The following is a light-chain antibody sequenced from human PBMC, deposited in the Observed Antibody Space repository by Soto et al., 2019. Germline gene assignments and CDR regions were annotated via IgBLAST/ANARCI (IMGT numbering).Light chain of an antibody. CDR3: LQDYGDSWT. Sequence: PSSLSASVGEKIIITCRASRDVGSDVSWYQQKPGQAPKLLIYAASNLYTGVPSRFSGSRSGTEFTLTISSLQPEDFASYYCLQDYGDSWTFGQGTKVDIK. CDR2: AAS. CDR1: RDVGSD. V-gene: IGKV1-6*01. J-gene: IGKJ1*01.